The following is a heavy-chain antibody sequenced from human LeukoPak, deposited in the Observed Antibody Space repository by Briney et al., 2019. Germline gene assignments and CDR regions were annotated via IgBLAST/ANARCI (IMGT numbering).Heavy chain of an antibody. V-gene: IGHV3-7*03. CDR3: TTYYDSSGYHPFDY. CDR1: GFIFSSYW. D-gene: IGHD3-22*01. CDR2: IKQDGSEK. J-gene: IGHJ4*02. Sequence: QPGGSLRLSCAASGFIFSSYWMSWVRQAPGKGLEWVANIKQDGSEKYYVDSVKGRFTISRDNAKNSLYLQINSLRAEDTAVYYCTTYYDSSGYHPFDYWGQGTLVTVSS.